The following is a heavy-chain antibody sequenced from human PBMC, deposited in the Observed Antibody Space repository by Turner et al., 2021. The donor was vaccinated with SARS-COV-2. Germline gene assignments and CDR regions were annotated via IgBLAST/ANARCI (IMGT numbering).Heavy chain of an antibody. CDR1: GFTFSSYD. CDR3: ARGRSWNY. V-gene: IGHV3-48*03. Sequence: EVQLVESGGFLVQRGGSLPLSCAASGFTFSSYDMNWVRQAPGKGLEWVSYISGSGSTKYYGDSMKGRVAVSRDKAKNSLDLQVNSLRVEDTAVYYCARGRSWNYWGQGTLITVSS. D-gene: IGHD1-26*01. J-gene: IGHJ4*02. CDR2: ISGSGSTK.